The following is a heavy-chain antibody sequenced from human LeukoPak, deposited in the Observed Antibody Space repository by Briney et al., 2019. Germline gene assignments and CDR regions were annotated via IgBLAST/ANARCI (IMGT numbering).Heavy chain of an antibody. CDR1: GFTFSSYI. V-gene: IGHV3-21*01. J-gene: IGHJ4*02. CDR2: IRSSSSYI. CDR3: ARDGPSIAADFDC. Sequence: GGSLRLSCAASGFTFSSYIMNWVRQAPGKGLEWVSSIRSSSSYIYYADSLKGRFTISRDNAKNSLYLQMNSLRAEDSAVYYCARDGPSIAADFDCWGQGTLVTVSS. D-gene: IGHD6-6*01.